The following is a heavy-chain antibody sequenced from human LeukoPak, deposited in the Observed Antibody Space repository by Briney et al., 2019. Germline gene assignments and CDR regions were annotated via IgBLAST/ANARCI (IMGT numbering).Heavy chain of an antibody. J-gene: IGHJ5*02. CDR3: VKDAGTA. CDR1: GFTFRNYW. Sequence: GGSLRLSCGASGFTFRNYWMNWVRQAPGKGLEWVANIKDVGSDKYYVGSVKGRFSISKDNAKNALYLQMNSLRVEDTAVYYCVKDAGTAWGQGTLVTVSS. D-gene: IGHD2-8*02. V-gene: IGHV3-7*01. CDR2: IKDVGSDK.